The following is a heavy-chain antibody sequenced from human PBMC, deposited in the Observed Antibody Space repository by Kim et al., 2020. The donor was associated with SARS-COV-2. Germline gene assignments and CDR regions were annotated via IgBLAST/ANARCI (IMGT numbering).Heavy chain of an antibody. J-gene: IGHJ6*02. CDR2: IYSGGST. D-gene: IGHD5-12*01. V-gene: IGHV3-53*04. Sequence: GGSLRLSCAASGFTVSSNYMSWVRQAPGKGLEWVSVIYSGGSTYYADSVKGRFTISRHNSKNTLYLQMNSLRAEDTAVYYCARGPTSSISGYVGDGMDVWGQGTTVTVSS. CDR1: GFTVSSNY. CDR3: ARGPTSSISGYVGDGMDV.